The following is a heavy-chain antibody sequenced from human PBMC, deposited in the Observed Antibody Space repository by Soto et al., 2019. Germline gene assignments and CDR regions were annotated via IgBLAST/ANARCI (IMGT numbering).Heavy chain of an antibody. CDR3: TRDANYRDDSAYYDVFDI. D-gene: IGHD3-16*01. J-gene: IGHJ3*02. CDR1: GFSFGSDW. CDR2: IRKDGSQE. Sequence: DVQLTESGGGLVQPGGSLRLSCGASGFSFGSDWMAWVRQAPGKGLEWVASIRKDGSQEHYVDSVRGRFSVSRDNAKDSLYLQMNSLRLEDTAVYYCTRDANYRDDSAYYDVFDIWGQGTMVTVSS. V-gene: IGHV3-7*05.